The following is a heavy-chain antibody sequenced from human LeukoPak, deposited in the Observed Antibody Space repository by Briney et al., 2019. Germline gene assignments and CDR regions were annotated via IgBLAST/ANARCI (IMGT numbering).Heavy chain of an antibody. Sequence: GSSAKVSCKASGDTFTSYGISWVRQAPGQGLEWMGWISAYNGNTNYPQKLQGRVTMTTDTSTSTAYMELRSLRSDDTAVYYCARDGDYGGKWDYRGQGTLVTVSS. J-gene: IGHJ4*02. CDR2: ISAYNGNT. V-gene: IGHV1-18*01. D-gene: IGHD4-23*01. CDR1: GDTFTSYG. CDR3: ARDGDYGGKWDY.